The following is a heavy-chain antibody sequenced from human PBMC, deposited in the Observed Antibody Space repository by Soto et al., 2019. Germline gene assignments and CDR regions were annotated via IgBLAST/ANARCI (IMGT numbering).Heavy chain of an antibody. J-gene: IGHJ3*02. D-gene: IGHD2-2*01. CDR3: THQRWGAFEI. Sequence: EVQLVDSGGGLVKPGGSLTLSCAASGFIFNNAWMNWVRQAPGKGLEWVGRIKSKTDGGTTDYAAPVKGRFTISRDDSKNTLYLQMNSLKTEDTAVYYCTHQRWGAFEIWGQGTMVTVSS. V-gene: IGHV3-15*07. CDR1: GFIFNNAW. CDR2: IKSKTDGGTT.